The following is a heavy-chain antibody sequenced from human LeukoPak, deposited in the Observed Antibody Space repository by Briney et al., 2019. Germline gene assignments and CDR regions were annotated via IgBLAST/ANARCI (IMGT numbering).Heavy chain of an antibody. CDR2: IYYSVTT. CDR1: GGSISSSDYY. V-gene: IGHV4-39*07. CDR3: ARSIVGATIFDY. D-gene: IGHD1-26*01. J-gene: IGHJ4*02. Sequence: SETLSLTCTVSGGSISSSDYYWGWIRQPPGKGLEWIGSIYYSVTTYYNPSLKSRVTISVDTSKNQFSLKLNSVTAADTAVYYCARSIVGATIFDYWGQGTLVTVSS.